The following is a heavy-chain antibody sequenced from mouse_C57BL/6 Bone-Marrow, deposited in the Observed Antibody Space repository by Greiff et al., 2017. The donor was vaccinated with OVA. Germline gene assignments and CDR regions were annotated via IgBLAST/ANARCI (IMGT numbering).Heavy chain of an antibody. V-gene: IGHV1-42*01. J-gene: IGHJ4*01. Sequence: VQLLQSGPELVKPGASVKISCKASGYSFTGYYMYWVKQSPEKSLEWIGEINPSTGGTTYNQKLKAKATLTVDKSSSTAYMQLKRLTSEDTAVYYCARDGYYAMDYWGQGTSVTVSS. CDR2: INPSTGGT. CDR1: GYSFTGYY. CDR3: ARDGYYAMDY. D-gene: IGHD2-3*01.